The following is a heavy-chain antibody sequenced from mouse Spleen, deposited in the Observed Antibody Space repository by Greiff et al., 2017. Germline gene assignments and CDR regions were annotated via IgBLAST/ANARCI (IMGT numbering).Heavy chain of an antibody. V-gene: IGHV1-61*01. J-gene: IGHJ4*01. Sequence: VQLQQPGAELVRPGSSVKLSCKASGYTFTSYWMDWVKQRPGQGLEWIGNIYPSESETHYNQKFKDKATLTVDKSSSTAYMQLSSLTSEDSAVYYCARGVITTVVAGGAMDYWGQGTSVTVSS. D-gene: IGHD1-1*01. CDR1: GYTFTSYW. CDR2: IYPSESET. CDR3: ARGVITTVVAGGAMDY.